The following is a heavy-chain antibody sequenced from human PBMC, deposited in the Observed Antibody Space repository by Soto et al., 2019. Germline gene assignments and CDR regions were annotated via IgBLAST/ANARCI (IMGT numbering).Heavy chain of an antibody. D-gene: IGHD3-3*01. V-gene: IGHV3-30-3*01. CDR2: ISYDGSNK. J-gene: IGHJ6*02. Sequence: QVQLVESGGGVVQPGRSLRLSCAASGFTFSSYAMHWVRQAPGKGLEWVAVISYDGSNKYYADSVKGRFTISRDNFKNTLYLQMNGLRAADTAVYYCARDEIRFSWSYGMDVWGQGTTVTVSS. CDR3: ARDEIRFSWSYGMDV. CDR1: GFTFSSYA.